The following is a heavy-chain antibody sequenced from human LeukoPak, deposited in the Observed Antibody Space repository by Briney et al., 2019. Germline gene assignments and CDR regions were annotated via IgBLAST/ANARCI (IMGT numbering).Heavy chain of an antibody. J-gene: IGHJ4*02. CDR3: GRGLETYYYGSESPVKNDY. D-gene: IGHD3-10*01. Sequence: ASVKVSFKSSGYTFTSYDINWVRQATGQGLEWMGWMNPNSGNTGYAQKFQGRVTMTRNTSRSTAYMELSMLRSEDTAVHYCGRGLETYYYGSESPVKNDYWGQGTLVTVSS. CDR1: GYTFTSYD. V-gene: IGHV1-8*01. CDR2: MNPNSGNT.